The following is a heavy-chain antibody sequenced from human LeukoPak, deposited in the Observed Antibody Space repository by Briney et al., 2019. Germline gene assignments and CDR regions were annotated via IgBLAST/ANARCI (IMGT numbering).Heavy chain of an antibody. D-gene: IGHD6-13*01. CDR3: ARDTAATGYFDY. Sequence: SETLSLTCTVSGGSISSSNYYWSWIRQPAGKGLEWIGRIYTSGTTNYNPSLKSRVTMSVDTSKNQFSLKLSSVTAADTAVYYCARDTAATGYFDYWVQGTLVTVSS. CDR1: GGSISSSNYY. V-gene: IGHV4-61*02. J-gene: IGHJ4*02. CDR2: IYTSGTT.